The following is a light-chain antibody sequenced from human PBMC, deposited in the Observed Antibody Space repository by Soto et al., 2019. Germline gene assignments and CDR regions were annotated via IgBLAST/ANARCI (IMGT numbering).Light chain of an antibody. Sequence: QSALTQPPSASGSPGQSVAISCTGTSSDVGGYNYVSWYQQHPGKAPKLMIYEVNKRPSGVPDRFSGSKSGNTASLTVSGLQAEDEADYYCSSFAGNYIYVFGTGTKLTVL. J-gene: IGLJ1*01. CDR3: SSFAGNYIYV. V-gene: IGLV2-8*01. CDR1: SSDVGGYNY. CDR2: EVN.